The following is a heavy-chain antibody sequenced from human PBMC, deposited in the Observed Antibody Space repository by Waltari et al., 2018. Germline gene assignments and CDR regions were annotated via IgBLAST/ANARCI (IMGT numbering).Heavy chain of an antibody. D-gene: IGHD2-2*01. CDR2: VEPEDGET. Sequence: QVQLVQSGAEVKKPGASVKVSCKVSGYTLTELSMHWVRQAPGKGLEWMGGVEPEDGETIYAQKFQGRVTMTEDTSTDTAYMELSSLRSEDTAVYYCATDPSSLNAFDIWGQGTMVTVSS. CDR3: ATDPSSLNAFDI. CDR1: GYTLTELS. J-gene: IGHJ3*02. V-gene: IGHV1-24*01.